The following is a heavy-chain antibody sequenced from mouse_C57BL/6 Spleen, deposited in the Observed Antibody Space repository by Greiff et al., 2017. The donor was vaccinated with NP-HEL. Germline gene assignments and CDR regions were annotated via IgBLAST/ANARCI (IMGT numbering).Heavy chain of an antibody. Sequence: QVQLKQSGAELVRPGASVKLSCKASGYTFTDYYINWVKQRPGQGLEWIARIYPGSGNTYYNEKFKGKATLTAEKSSSTAYMQLSSLTSEDSAVYFCAREVGSSYWYFDVWGTGTTVTVSS. CDR1: GYTFTDYY. CDR3: AREVGSSYWYFDV. CDR2: IYPGSGNT. J-gene: IGHJ1*03. V-gene: IGHV1-76*01.